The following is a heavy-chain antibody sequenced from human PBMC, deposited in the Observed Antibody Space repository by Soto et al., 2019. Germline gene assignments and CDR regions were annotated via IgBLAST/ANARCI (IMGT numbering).Heavy chain of an antibody. Sequence: SETLSLTCAVYGGSFSGYYWSWIRQPPGKGLEWIGEINHSGSTNYNPSLKSRVTISVDTSKNQFSLKLSSVTAADTAVYYCARGFIAVAGTQYYFDYWGQRTPVTVSS. J-gene: IGHJ4*02. V-gene: IGHV4-34*01. CDR3: ARGFIAVAGTQYYFDY. D-gene: IGHD6-19*01. CDR1: GGSFSGYY. CDR2: INHSGST.